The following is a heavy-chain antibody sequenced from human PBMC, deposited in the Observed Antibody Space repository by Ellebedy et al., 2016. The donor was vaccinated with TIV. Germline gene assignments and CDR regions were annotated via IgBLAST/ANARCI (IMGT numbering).Heavy chain of an antibody. D-gene: IGHD2-2*02. CDR2: ITPIFGTA. J-gene: IGHJ4*02. Sequence: ASVKVSCXASGGSFSTYAINWVRQAPGQGLEWMGGITPIFGTANYAQKFQGRVTITADEFTSTAYMELSSLRSEDTAVYYCALDCTSSSCYNDHWGQGTLVTVSS. CDR1: GGSFSTYA. CDR3: ALDCTSSSCYNDH. V-gene: IGHV1-69*13.